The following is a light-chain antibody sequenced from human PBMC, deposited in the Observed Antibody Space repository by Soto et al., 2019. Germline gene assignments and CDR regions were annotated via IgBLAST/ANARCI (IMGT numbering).Light chain of an antibody. Sequence: DIQLTQSPSFLSASVGDRVTITCRASQGISSYLAWYQQKPGKAPKLLIFAASTLQNGVPSRFSDSGSGTEFTLTISSLQPEDFATYYCLHLNSYSPDTFGPGTKVDIK. J-gene: IGKJ3*01. CDR2: AAS. CDR1: QGISSY. V-gene: IGKV1-9*01. CDR3: LHLNSYSPDT.